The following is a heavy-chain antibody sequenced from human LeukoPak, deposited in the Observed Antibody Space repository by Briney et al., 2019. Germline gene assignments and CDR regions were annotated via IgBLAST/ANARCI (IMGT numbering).Heavy chain of an antibody. J-gene: IGHJ4*02. CDR1: GGSISSSSYY. V-gene: IGHV4-39*02. CDR3: ARDRYDFWSGFDY. CDR2: IYYSGST. D-gene: IGHD3-3*01. Sequence: SETLSLTCTVSGGSISSSSYYWGWIRQPPGKGLEWIGSIYYSGSTYYNSSLKSRVTISVDTSKNHFSLKLSSVTAADTAVYYCARDRYDFWSGFDYWGQGTLVTVSS.